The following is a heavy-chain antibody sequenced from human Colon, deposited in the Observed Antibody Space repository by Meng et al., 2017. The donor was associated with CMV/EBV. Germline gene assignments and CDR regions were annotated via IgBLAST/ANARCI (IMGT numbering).Heavy chain of an antibody. CDR1: GFRFSDYF. CDR3: ARHYYDKGGDQFLQH. D-gene: IGHD3-22*01. V-gene: IGHV3-11*01. CDR2: ISSASFTT. J-gene: IGHJ1*01. Sequence: GESLKISCEGSGFRFSDYFMSWVRQAPGKGLEWVAYISSASFTTYYAESVKGRFTISRDNSRNTMYLQMDSLRAEDTAIYYCARHYYDKGGDQFLQHWGQGTLVTVSS.